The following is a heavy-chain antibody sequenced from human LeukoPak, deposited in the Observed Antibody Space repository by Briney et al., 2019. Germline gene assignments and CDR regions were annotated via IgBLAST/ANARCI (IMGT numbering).Heavy chain of an antibody. CDR1: GFTFTTYS. J-gene: IGHJ3*02. CDR3: TRDYSSSSGRAFDT. V-gene: IGHV3-48*01. D-gene: IGHD6-6*01. Sequence: GGSLRLSCAASGFTFTTYSMNWVRQAPGKGLEWVSYISTTSSTMYYADSVKGRFTISRDNAKNSLYLQMNSLRAEDTAVYYCTRDYSSSSGRAFDTWGQGTMVTVSS. CDR2: ISTTSSTM.